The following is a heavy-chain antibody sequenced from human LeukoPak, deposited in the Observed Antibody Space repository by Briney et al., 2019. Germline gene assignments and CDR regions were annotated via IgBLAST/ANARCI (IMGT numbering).Heavy chain of an antibody. CDR1: GYTFTSYY. CDR2: INHSGGST. J-gene: IGHJ6*03. D-gene: IGHD4-11*01. CDR3: ASITVTTGYYYMDV. Sequence: ASVKVSCKASGYTFTSYYMHWVRQAPGQGLEWMGIINHSGGSTSYAQKFQCRVTMTRDTSTSTVYMELSSLRSEDTAVYYCASITVTTGYYYMDVWGKGTTVTVSS. V-gene: IGHV1-46*03.